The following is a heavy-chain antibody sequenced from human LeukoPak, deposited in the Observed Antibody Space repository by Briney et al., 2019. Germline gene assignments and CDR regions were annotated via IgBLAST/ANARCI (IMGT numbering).Heavy chain of an antibody. Sequence: SETLSLTCTVSGGSISSGGYYWGWIRQTPVKGLQWIVSISYGGTTYYNPSLKSRLTISVDTTQNQISVKLSSVTAADTAVYYCARQNDLELLVGWFDLWVREPWSPSPQ. CDR3: ARQNDLELLVGWFDL. D-gene: IGHD1-26*01. J-gene: IGHJ5*02. V-gene: IGHV4-39*01. CDR2: ISYGGTT. CDR1: GGSISSGGYY.